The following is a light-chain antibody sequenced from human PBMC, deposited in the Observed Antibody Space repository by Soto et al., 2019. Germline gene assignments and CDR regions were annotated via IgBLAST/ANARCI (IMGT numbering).Light chain of an antibody. V-gene: IGLV2-8*01. CDR3: SSYAGSNNLI. Sequence: QSALTQPPSASGSPGQSVTISCTGTSSDVGGYNFVSWYQQHPSKAPKLMIYEVTKRPSGVPDRFSGSKSGNMASLTVSGLQAEDEADYYCSSYAGSNNLIFGGGTKLTVL. CDR2: EVT. J-gene: IGLJ2*01. CDR1: SSDVGGYNF.